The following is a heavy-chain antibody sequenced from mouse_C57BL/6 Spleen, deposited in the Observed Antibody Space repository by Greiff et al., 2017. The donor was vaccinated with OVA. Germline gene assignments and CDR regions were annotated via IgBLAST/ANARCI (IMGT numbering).Heavy chain of an antibody. CDR2: IHPNSGST. D-gene: IGHD1-1*01. J-gene: IGHJ1*03. CDR1: GYTFTSYW. Sequence: QVQLQQPGAELVKPGASVKLSCKASGYTFTSYWMHWVKQRPGQGLKWIGMIHPNSGSTNYNEKFKSKATLTVDKSSSTAYMQLSSLTSEDSAVYYCARGATTVVASYWYFDVWGTGTTVTVSS. CDR3: ARGATTVVASYWYFDV. V-gene: IGHV1-64*01.